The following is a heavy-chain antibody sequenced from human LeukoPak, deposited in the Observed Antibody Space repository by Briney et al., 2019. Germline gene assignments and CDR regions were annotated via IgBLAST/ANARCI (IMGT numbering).Heavy chain of an antibody. CDR2: ISAYNGNT. CDR1: GYTFTSYG. J-gene: IGHJ4*02. CDR3: AREVYYDILTGYYTPGGIDY. V-gene: IGHV1-18*04. Sequence: GASVKVSCKASGYTFTSYGISWVRQAPGQGLEWMGWISAYNGNTNYAQKLQGRVTMTTDTSTSTAYMELRSLRSDDTVVYYCAREVYYDILTGYYTPGGIDYWGQGTLVTVSS. D-gene: IGHD3-9*01.